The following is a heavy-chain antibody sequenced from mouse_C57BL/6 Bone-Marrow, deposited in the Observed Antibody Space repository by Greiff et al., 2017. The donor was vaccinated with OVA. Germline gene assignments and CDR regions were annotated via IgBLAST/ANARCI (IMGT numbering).Heavy chain of an antibody. Sequence: EVKLQESGPGLVKPSQSLSLTCSVTGYSITSGYYWNWIRQFPGNKLEWMGYISYDGSNKYNPSLKNRISITRDTSKNQFFLKLNSVTTEDTATYYCARGAMVQFAYWGQGTLVTVSA. J-gene: IGHJ3*01. CDR2: ISYDGSN. CDR1: GYSITSGYY. V-gene: IGHV3-6*01. CDR3: ARGAMVQFAY. D-gene: IGHD1-1*02.